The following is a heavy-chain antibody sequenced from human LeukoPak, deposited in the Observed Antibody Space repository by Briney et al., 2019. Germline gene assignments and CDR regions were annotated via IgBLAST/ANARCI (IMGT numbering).Heavy chain of an antibody. J-gene: IGHJ6*02. CDR3: ARVASKGGMDV. CDR1: GGSIGSFY. CDR2: MHYSGRT. Sequence: MSSETLSLTCTVSGGSIGSFYWSWIRQPPGKGLEWIGHMHYSGRTNHSPSLKSRLTIPIDKSNNQFSLKLTSVTAADTAIYYCARVASKGGMDVWGQGTTVTVSS. V-gene: IGHV4-59*01. D-gene: IGHD5/OR15-5a*01.